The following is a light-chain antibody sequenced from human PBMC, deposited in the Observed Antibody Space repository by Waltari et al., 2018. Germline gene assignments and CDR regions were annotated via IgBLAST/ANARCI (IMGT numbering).Light chain of an antibody. CDR2: GAS. Sequence: SQSVSSNLAWYQQKPGQAPRLLISGASSRATGIPDRFSGSVSGTEFTLTISSLEPEDVAVYYCQQTSHWPLTFGGGTKVEIK. J-gene: IGKJ4*01. V-gene: IGKV3D-15*01. CDR3: QQTSHWPLT. CDR1: QSVSSN.